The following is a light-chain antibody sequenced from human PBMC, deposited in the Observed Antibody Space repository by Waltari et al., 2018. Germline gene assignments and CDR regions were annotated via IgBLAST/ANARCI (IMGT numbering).Light chain of an antibody. CDR1: QSISSY. CDR3: QHTFETPYS. Sequence: DIQMTKSPSSLSASVGDRVTITCRASQSISSYLNWYQQKPGKAPKLLTYAASSLQSGVPSRFSGSGSGTDFTLTISSLQPEDFATYYCQHTFETPYSFGQGTKLESK. J-gene: IGKJ2*01. CDR2: AAS. V-gene: IGKV1-39*01.